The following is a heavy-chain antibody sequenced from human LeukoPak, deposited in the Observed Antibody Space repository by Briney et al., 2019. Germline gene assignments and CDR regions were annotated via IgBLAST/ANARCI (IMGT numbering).Heavy chain of an antibody. J-gene: IGHJ4*02. V-gene: IGHV4-31*03. CDR3: ASYSSTYSKAFDY. D-gene: IGHD3-22*01. CDR2: IYYSGST. Sequence: SETLSLTCTVSGGSISSGGYYWSWIRQHPGKGLEWIGYIYYSGSTYYNPSLKSRVTISVDTSKNQFSLRLSSVTVADTAVYYCASYSSTYSKAFDYWGQGSLVTVSS. CDR1: GGSISSGGYY.